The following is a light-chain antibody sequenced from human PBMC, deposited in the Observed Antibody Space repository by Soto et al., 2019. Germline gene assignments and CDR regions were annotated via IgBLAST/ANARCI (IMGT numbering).Light chain of an antibody. CDR2: KAS. CDR1: QSISTW. Sequence: DIQMTQSPSTLSASVGDRVTITCRASQSISTWLAWYQQKPGKAPKLLIYKASSLESGVPSRFSGSGSGTDFTLTISSLQPDDFGTYYCQQYNSYWTFGQGTKVEIK. V-gene: IGKV1-5*03. CDR3: QQYNSYWT. J-gene: IGKJ1*01.